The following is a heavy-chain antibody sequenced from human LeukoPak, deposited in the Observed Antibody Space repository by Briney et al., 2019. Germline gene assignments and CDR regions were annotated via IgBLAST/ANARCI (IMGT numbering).Heavy chain of an antibody. J-gene: IGHJ6*02. Sequence: GGSLRLSCAAPGFTFSDYYMSWIRQAPGKGLEWVSYISSSGSTIYYADSVKGRFIISRDNTKNSLYLQMNSLRAEDTAVYYCARALEEQLVREYYYYGMDVWGQGTTVTVSS. V-gene: IGHV3-11*01. CDR3: ARALEEQLVREYYYYGMDV. CDR2: ISSSGSTI. D-gene: IGHD6-13*01. CDR1: GFTFSDYY.